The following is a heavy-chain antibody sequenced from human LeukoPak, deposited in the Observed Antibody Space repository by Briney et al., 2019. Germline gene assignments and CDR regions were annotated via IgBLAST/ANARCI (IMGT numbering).Heavy chain of an antibody. CDR1: GVTISSYY. J-gene: IGHJ4*02. CDR2: IYYSGST. CDR3: ARTRSIVATILFDY. Sequence: PSETLSLTCTVSGVTISSYYWSWLRQPPGKGLEWVGYIYYSGSTNYSPSLKSRVTISVDTSKNQFSLKLSSVTAADTAVYYCARTRSIVATILFDYWGQGTLVTVSS. V-gene: IGHV4-59*01. D-gene: IGHD5-12*01.